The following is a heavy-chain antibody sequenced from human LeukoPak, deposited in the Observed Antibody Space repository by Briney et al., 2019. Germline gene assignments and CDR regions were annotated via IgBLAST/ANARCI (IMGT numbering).Heavy chain of an antibody. CDR3: ARRFSQRSSSGGWYSPNYFDS. Sequence: SETLSLTCTVSGVSISSYYWSWIRQPPGKGLEWIGYMYYSGSTNYNPSLKSRVTISVDTSKNQFSLKLSSVTAADTAVYYCARRFSQRSSSGGWYSPNYFDSWGQGTLVTVSS. CDR2: MYYSGST. J-gene: IGHJ4*02. CDR1: GVSISSYY. V-gene: IGHV4-59*01. D-gene: IGHD6-19*01.